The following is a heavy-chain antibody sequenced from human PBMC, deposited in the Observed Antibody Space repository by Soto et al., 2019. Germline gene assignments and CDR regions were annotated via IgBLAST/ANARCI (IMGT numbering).Heavy chain of an antibody. CDR1: GGSISSYY. CDR2: ISTTETT. J-gene: IGHJ6*02. D-gene: IGHD6-13*01. V-gene: IGHV4-4*07. Sequence: SETLSLTCTVSGGSISSYYWSWIRQPAGKGLEWIGRISTTETTNYNPSLKSRVSMSLDTSKSQVSLKLSSVTAADAAVYYCAGNIAAAGRRYYGMDVWGQGTTVTVSS. CDR3: AGNIAAAGRRYYGMDV.